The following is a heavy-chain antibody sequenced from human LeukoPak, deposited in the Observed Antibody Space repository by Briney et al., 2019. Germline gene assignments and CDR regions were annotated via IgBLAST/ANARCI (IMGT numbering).Heavy chain of an antibody. V-gene: IGHV3-23*01. CDR2: ISGSGVNK. D-gene: IGHD6-19*01. CDR1: GFTFSSYA. CDR3: AKDSSSSGWLPEDY. J-gene: IGHJ4*02. Sequence: GGSLRLSCAASGFTFSSYAMSWVRQAPGKGLERVSGISGSGVNKYYVDSVKGRFTIARDNSKNTLHLQMNSLRGEDTAVYYCAKDSSSSGWLPEDYWGQGTLVTVSS.